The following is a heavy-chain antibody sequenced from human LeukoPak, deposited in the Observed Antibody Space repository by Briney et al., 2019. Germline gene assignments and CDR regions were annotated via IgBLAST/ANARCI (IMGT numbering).Heavy chain of an antibody. V-gene: IGHV4-34*01. CDR3: AREEDIVVVPAATVFGY. CDR1: GGSFSGYY. J-gene: IGHJ4*02. Sequence: SKTLSLTCAVYGGSFSGYYWSWIRQPPGKGLEWMGEINHSGSTNYNPSLKSRVTISVDTSKNQFSLKLSSVTAADTAVYYCAREEDIVVVPAATVFGYWGQGTLVTVSS. D-gene: IGHD2-2*01. CDR2: INHSGST.